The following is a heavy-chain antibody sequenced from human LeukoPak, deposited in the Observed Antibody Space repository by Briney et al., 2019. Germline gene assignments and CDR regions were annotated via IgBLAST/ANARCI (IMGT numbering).Heavy chain of an antibody. Sequence: ASVKVSCKASGYTFTGYYMHWVRQAPGQGLEWMGWINPNSGGTSYAQKFQDRVTMTRDTSISTAYMELSRLRSDDTAVYYCARGSSGWYVYFDYWGQGTLVTVSS. CDR1: GYTFTGYY. J-gene: IGHJ4*02. D-gene: IGHD6-19*01. V-gene: IGHV1-2*02. CDR2: INPNSGGT. CDR3: ARGSSGWYVYFDY.